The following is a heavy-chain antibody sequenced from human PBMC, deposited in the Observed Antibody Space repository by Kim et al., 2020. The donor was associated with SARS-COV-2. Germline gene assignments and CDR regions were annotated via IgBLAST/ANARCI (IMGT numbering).Heavy chain of an antibody. CDR2: IDQSGNT. Sequence: SETLSLTCAVYSGSFSGHYWSWIRQPPGMGLEWIGEIDQSGNTNYNPSLGSRVTLSVDTSKNQFFLKLRSVTAADTAVYYCARRPAGVDLWGQGTPVTVSS. CDR1: SGSFSGHY. V-gene: IGHV4-34*01. CDR3: ARRPAGVDL. J-gene: IGHJ4*02.